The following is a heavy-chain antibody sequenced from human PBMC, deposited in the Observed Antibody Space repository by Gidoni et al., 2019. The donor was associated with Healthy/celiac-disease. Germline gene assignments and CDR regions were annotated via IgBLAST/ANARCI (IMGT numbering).Heavy chain of an antibody. Sequence: EVQLVESGGGLVQPGGSLRLSCAASGFTFSDSWIHCVRQAPGKGLVWVSRINTDASTTSYADSVKGRFTISRDNAKNTLYLQMNSLRGEDTAVYYCVKGFSVYPNYNYGMDVWGQGTTVTVSS. CDR1: GFTFSDSW. CDR3: VKGFSVYPNYNYGMDV. J-gene: IGHJ6*02. CDR2: INTDASTT. V-gene: IGHV3-74*01. D-gene: IGHD5-12*01.